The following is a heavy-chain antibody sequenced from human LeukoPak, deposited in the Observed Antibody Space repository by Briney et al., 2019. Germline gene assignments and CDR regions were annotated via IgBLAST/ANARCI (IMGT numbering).Heavy chain of an antibody. CDR3: AKHDY. V-gene: IGHV3-30*18. CDR1: GFTFSSYG. J-gene: IGHJ4*02. Sequence: GRSLRLSCAASGFTFSSYGMHWVRQAPGKGLEWVAVISYDGSNKYYADSVKGRFTIPRDNSKNTLYLQMNSLRAEDTAVYYCAKHDYWGQGTLVTVSS. CDR2: ISYDGSNK.